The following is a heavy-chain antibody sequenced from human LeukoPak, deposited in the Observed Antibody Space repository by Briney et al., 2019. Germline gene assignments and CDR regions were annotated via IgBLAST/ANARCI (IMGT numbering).Heavy chain of an antibody. D-gene: IGHD1-26*01. CDR2: IIPILGIA. CDR3: AREADGTCY. J-gene: IGHJ4*02. V-gene: IGHV1-69*04. Sequence: ASVKVSCKASGGTFSSFAISWVRQAPGQGLEWMGRIIPILGIANYAQKFQGRVTITADKSTSTAYMELSSLRSGDTAVYYCAREADGTCYWGQGTLVTVSS. CDR1: GGTFSSFA.